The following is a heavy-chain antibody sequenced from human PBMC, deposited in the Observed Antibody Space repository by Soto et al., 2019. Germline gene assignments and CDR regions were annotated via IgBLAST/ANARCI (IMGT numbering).Heavy chain of an antibody. CDR1: GGTFSSYT. J-gene: IGHJ6*02. Sequence: QVQLVQSGAEVKKPGSSVKVSCKASGGTFSSYTISWVRQAPGLGLEWMGRIIPILGIANYAQKFQGRVTTTADKSTSTAYMELSSLRSEDTAVYYCARYNGSSWGMVVWGQGTTVTVSS. CDR2: IIPILGIA. CDR3: ARYNGSSWGMVV. D-gene: IGHD6-13*01. V-gene: IGHV1-69*02.